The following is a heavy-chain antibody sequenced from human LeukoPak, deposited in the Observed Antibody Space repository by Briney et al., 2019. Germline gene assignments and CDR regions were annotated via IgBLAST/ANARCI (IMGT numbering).Heavy chain of an antibody. CDR3: AKEVGYDSSGYDDF. D-gene: IGHD3-22*01. V-gene: IGHV3-7*03. J-gene: IGHJ4*02. CDR2: IKQDGSEK. Sequence: GGSLRLSCAASGFTFSSYWMSWVRQAPGKGLEWVANIKQDGSEKYYVDSVKGRFTISRDNAKNSLYLQMNSLRAEDTALYYCAKEVGYDSSGYDDFWGQGTLVTVSS. CDR1: GFTFSSYW.